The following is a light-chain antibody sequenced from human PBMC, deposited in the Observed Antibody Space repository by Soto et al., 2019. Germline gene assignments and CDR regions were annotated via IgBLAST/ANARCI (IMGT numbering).Light chain of an antibody. CDR1: SSNIGSNL. Sequence: QSVLTQPPSVSAAPGQKVTISCSGSSSNIGSNLVSWYQQFPGTAPKLLIYDNNKRPSGIADRFSGSKSGTSASLGITGLQTGDEADYSCATWDSSLSAWLFGGGTKLTVL. J-gene: IGLJ3*02. CDR2: DNN. CDR3: ATWDSSLSAWL. V-gene: IGLV1-51*01.